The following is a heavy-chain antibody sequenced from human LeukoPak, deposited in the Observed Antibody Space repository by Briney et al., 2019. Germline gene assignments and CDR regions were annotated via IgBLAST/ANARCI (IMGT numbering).Heavy chain of an antibody. CDR1: GFTFSSYS. CDR3: ARDRNSGYDSSFDY. Sequence: GGSLRLSCAASGFTFSSYSMYWVRQAPGKGLEWVSSISSSGSYIYYADSVKGRFTISRDNAKNSLYLQMNSLRAEDTAVYYCARDRNSGYDSSFDYWGQGTLVTVSS. CDR2: ISSSGSYI. D-gene: IGHD5-12*01. V-gene: IGHV3-21*01. J-gene: IGHJ4*02.